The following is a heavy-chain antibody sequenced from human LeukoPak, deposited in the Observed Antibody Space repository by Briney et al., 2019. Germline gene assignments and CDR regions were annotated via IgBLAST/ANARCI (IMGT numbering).Heavy chain of an antibody. Sequence: GGSLRLSCAASGFTYRSYAMSWVRQAPGKGQEWVSAISGSGDSTYYADSVKGRFIISRDNSKNTLSLQMNSLRDDDTAVYYCAKDSDSTGSYGDYWGQGTLVTVSS. V-gene: IGHV3-23*01. CDR3: AKDSDSTGSYGDY. D-gene: IGHD3-22*01. CDR1: GFTYRSYA. J-gene: IGHJ4*02. CDR2: ISGSGDST.